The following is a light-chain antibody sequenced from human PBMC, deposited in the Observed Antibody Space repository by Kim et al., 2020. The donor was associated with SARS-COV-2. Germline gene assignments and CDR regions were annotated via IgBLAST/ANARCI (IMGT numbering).Light chain of an antibody. CDR1: SSGGGGYNY. CDR3: SSYTSSSTLHV. V-gene: IGLV2-14*03. Sequence: QSITISCTGNSSGGGGYNYVSWNQHNPGKAPKLMIYDVSNRPSGVSNRFSGSKSGNTASLTISGLQAEDEADYYCSSYTSSSTLHVFGTGTKVTVL. J-gene: IGLJ1*01. CDR2: DVS.